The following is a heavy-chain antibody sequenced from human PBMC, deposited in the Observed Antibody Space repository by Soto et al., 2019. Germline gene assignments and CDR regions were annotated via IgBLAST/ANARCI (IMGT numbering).Heavy chain of an antibody. J-gene: IGHJ2*01. CDR3: AREIMPLTNDCYFDL. D-gene: IGHD2-8*01. Sequence: QVQLQESGPGLVKPSETLSLTCTVSGGSISGGVHSWRWIRQPPGKGLEWIGHIFDSGSTYYNPSLKIRLTLSEDTSKNQYSLRLSSVTAADTAVYYCAREIMPLTNDCYFDLCGRGTLVTVSS. CDR1: GGSISGGVHS. CDR2: IFDSGST. V-gene: IGHV4-30-4*01.